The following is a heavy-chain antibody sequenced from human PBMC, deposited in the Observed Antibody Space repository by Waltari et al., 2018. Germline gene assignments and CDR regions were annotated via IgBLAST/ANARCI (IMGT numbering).Heavy chain of an antibody. CDR3: AQWIQLLDWFDP. CDR2: IIPSVGTA. V-gene: IGHV1-69*01. J-gene: IGHJ5*02. D-gene: IGHD5-18*01. Sequence: QVQLVQSGAEVKKPGSSVKVSCKASGGTFSSYAISWVRQAPGQGLEWMGGIIPSVGTANYAQKFQGRVTITADESTSTAYMELSSLRSEDTAVYYCAQWIQLLDWFDPWGQGTLVTVSS. CDR1: GGTFSSYA.